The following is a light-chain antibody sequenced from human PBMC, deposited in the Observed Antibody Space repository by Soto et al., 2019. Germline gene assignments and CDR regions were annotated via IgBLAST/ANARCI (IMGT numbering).Light chain of an antibody. CDR1: QSVSSSY. V-gene: IGKV3-20*01. CDR2: GAS. J-gene: IGKJ1*01. Sequence: EIPLTQSPGTLTLSPGERATLSCRASQSVSSSYLAWYQQKPGQAPRPLIYGASSRAIGIPDRFSGSGSVTDFTLTISSLEPEDFAVYYCHQYGSSPWTFGQGTKVEIK. CDR3: HQYGSSPWT.